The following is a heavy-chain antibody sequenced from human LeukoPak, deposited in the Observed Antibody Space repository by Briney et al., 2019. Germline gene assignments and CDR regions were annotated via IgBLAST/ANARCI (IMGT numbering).Heavy chain of an antibody. Sequence: GGSLRLSCAASGFTVSSNYMSWVRQAPGKGLEWVSVIYSGGSTYYADSVKGRFTISRDNSKNTLYLQMNSLRAEDTAVYYCARAGRYCSSTSCFVAFDYWGQGTLVTVSS. CDR1: GFTVSSNY. J-gene: IGHJ4*02. D-gene: IGHD2-2*01. CDR2: IYSGGST. V-gene: IGHV3-66*02. CDR3: ARAGRYCSSTSCFVAFDY.